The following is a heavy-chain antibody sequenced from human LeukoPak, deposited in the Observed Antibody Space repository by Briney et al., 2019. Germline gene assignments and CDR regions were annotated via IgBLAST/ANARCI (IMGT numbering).Heavy chain of an antibody. CDR2: ISSSGDII. Sequence: GGSLRLSCAASGFTFHNYAMSWVRQAPGKGLEWVSAISSSGDIIFYADSVKGRFTISRDNSRYTLYLKMNSLRAEDAAMYYCAKDRPNYHESNGHYYRRNGDYWGQGTLVTVSS. V-gene: IGHV3-23*01. J-gene: IGHJ4*02. D-gene: IGHD3-22*01. CDR1: GFTFHNYA. CDR3: AKDRPNYHESNGHYYRRNGDY.